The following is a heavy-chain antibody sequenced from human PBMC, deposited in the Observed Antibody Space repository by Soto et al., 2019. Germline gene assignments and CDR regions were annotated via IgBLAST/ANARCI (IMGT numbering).Heavy chain of an antibody. Sequence: QVPLVQSEADVKKPGASVKVSCKASGYTFSTYEINWVRRAAGQGLEWMGRMNPDNGNTGYAQKFQDRVTMTRNTSISTAYMELSSLRSDDTAVYYCARGPRESGEWLLFDYWGQGALVTVSS. D-gene: IGHD3-3*01. CDR1: GYTFSTYE. V-gene: IGHV1-8*01. J-gene: IGHJ4*02. CDR3: ARGPRESGEWLLFDY. CDR2: MNPDNGNT.